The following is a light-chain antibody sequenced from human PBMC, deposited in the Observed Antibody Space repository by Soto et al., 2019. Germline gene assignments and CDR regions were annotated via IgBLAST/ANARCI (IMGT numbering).Light chain of an antibody. Sequence: DVQMTQSPSSLSASVGDRVTITCRASQDIKTWLVWYQQKPEQAPKSLIYAASGLQAGVPSRFSGSGSGTDFTLTISSLQPEDSAIYYCQQYNSYPLTFGGGPKLEIK. CDR3: QQYNSYPLT. J-gene: IGKJ4*01. V-gene: IGKV1D-16*01. CDR1: QDIKTW. CDR2: AAS.